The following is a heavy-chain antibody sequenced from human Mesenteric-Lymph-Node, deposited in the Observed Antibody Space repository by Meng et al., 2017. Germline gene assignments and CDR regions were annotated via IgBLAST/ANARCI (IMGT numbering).Heavy chain of an antibody. Sequence: ASVKVSCKASGYTFTSYYMYWVRQAPGQGREWMGIINPSGGSTSYAQKFQGRVTMTRDTSTSTVYMELSSLRAEDTAVYYCARGRRDYYGMDVWGQGTTVTVSS. CDR3: ARGRRDYYGMDV. V-gene: IGHV1-46*01. CDR1: GYTFTSYY. J-gene: IGHJ6*02. CDR2: INPSGGST.